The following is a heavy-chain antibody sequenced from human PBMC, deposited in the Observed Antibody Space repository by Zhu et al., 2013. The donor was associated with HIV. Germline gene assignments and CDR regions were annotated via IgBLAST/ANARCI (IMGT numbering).Heavy chain of an antibody. Sequence: EVQLLESGGGLVQPGGSLRVSCAASGSTFSNYAMSWVRQAPGKGLEWVSIIVGNGGSTYYADSVKGRFTISRDNSKNTLYLQMNSLRAEDTAIYYCAKYRGYHGSGSSNFDYWGQGTLVTVSS. J-gene: IGHJ4*02. CDR3: AKYRGYHGSGSSNFDY. CDR2: IVGNGGST. V-gene: IGHV3-23*01. CDR1: GSTFSNYA. D-gene: IGHD3-10*01.